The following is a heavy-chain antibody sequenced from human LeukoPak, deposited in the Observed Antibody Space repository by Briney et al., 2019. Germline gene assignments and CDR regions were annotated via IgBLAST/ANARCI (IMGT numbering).Heavy chain of an antibody. J-gene: IGHJ6*03. CDR1: GYTFTSYG. Sequence: GASVKVSCKASGYTFTSYGISWVRQPPGQGLEWMGWISAYNGNTNYAQNLQGRVTMTTDTSTSTAYMELRSLRSDDTAVYYCARIYGDYEPKDYYYYYYMDVWGKGTTVTVSS. V-gene: IGHV1-18*01. CDR3: ARIYGDYEPKDYYYYYYMDV. D-gene: IGHD4-17*01. CDR2: ISAYNGNT.